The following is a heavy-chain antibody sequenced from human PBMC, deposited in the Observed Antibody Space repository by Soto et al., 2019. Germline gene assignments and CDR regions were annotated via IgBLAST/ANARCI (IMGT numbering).Heavy chain of an antibody. V-gene: IGHV1-69*13. J-gene: IGHJ4*02. CDR1: GGTFSSYA. Sequence: GASVKVSCKASGGTFSSYAISWVRQGPGQGLEWMGGIIPIFGTANYAQKFQGRVTITADESTSTAYMELSSLRSEDTAVYYCASGPDIVVAPEFDYWSQGTLVNFSS. CDR3: ASGPDIVVAPEFDY. D-gene: IGHD2-2*01. CDR2: IIPIFGTA.